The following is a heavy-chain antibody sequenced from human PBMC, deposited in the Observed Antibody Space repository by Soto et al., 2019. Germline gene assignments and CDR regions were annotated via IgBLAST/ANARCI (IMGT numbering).Heavy chain of an antibody. CDR3: ARGGARYGAAYYFDY. D-gene: IGHD4-17*01. Sequence: SETLSLTCAVSGGSISSGGYSWSWIRQPPGKGLEWIGYIYHSGSTYYNPSLKSRVTISVDRSKNQFSLKLSSVTAADTAVYYCARGGARYGAAYYFDYWGQRTLVTVSS. CDR2: IYHSGST. CDR1: GGSISSGGYS. V-gene: IGHV4-30-2*01. J-gene: IGHJ4*02.